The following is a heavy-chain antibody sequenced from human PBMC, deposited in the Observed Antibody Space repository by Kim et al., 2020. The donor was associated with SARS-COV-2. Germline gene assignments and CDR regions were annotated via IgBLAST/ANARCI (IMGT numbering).Heavy chain of an antibody. Sequence: GGSLRLSCAASGFTFSRYAMSWVRQAPGKGPEWIAAVNNGGNAYYANSAKGRFTVSRDNNRNTMDLQMNSLTAEDTALYFCAKDHPSSGWPTFDSWGQGTRDTVPS. J-gene: IGHJ4*02. V-gene: IGHV3-23*01. CDR1: GFTFSRYA. D-gene: IGHD6-19*01. CDR3: AKDHPSSGWPTFDS. CDR2: VNNGGNA.